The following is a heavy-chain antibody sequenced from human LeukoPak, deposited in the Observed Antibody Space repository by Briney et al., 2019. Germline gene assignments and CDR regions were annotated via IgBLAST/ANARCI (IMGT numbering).Heavy chain of an antibody. CDR1: SGSINYYY. V-gene: IGHV4-59*01. CDR2: IYYSGST. CDR3: ATGGKYSSSWFDS. Sequence: SETLSLTCSVSSGSINYYYWNWIRQPPGKGLEWIGCIYYSGSTNYNPSLESRVTISVDTAKNQFSLKLSSVTAADTAMYYCATGGKYSSSWFDSWGQGTLVTVSS. D-gene: IGHD6-13*01. J-gene: IGHJ5*01.